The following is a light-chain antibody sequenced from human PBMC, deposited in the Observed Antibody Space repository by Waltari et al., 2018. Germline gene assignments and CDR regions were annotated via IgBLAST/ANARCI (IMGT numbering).Light chain of an antibody. Sequence: QSVLTQPPSVSGAPGQRVTISCTGSSSNIGAGYDVHWYQQLPGTAPKLLIYGNINRPSGVPDRFSDSKSGTSASLAITGLQADDEADYYCQSYDSSLSGVVFGGGTKLTVL. CDR1: SSNIGAGYD. CDR2: GNI. V-gene: IGLV1-40*01. CDR3: QSYDSSLSGVV. J-gene: IGLJ2*01.